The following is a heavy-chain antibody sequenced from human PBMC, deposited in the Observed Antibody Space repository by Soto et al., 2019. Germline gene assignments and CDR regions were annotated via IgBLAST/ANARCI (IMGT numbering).Heavy chain of an antibody. D-gene: IGHD2-2*01. CDR3: ARDDHIVVVPTSLGAMDV. CDR2: IYHSGST. CDR1: CGSISGNKW. V-gene: IGHV4-4*02. Sequence: SETLSLTCAVYCGSISGNKWWRWVRQPPGKGLEWIGEIYHSGSTNYKPSLKSRVTISLDKSKNQFSLKLTSATAADSAVYYCARDDHIVVVPTSLGAMDVWGQGTTVT. J-gene: IGHJ6*02.